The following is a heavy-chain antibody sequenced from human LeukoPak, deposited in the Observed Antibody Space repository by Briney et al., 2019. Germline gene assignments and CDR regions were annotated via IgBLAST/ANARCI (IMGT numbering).Heavy chain of an antibody. Sequence: GGSLRLSCAASGFTFSSYWMTWVRQAPGKGLEWVANIEQDGSEKNYVDSVQGRFTISRDNAKNLLYLQMSSLRAEDTAAYYCARGMHVWGQGTTVTVSS. V-gene: IGHV3-7*03. CDR2: IEQDGSEK. J-gene: IGHJ6*02. CDR3: ARGMHV. CDR1: GFTFSSYW.